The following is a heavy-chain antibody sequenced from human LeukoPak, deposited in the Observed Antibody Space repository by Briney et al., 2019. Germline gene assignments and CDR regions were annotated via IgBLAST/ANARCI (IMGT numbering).Heavy chain of an antibody. Sequence: SETLSLTCTVSDGSINGYYWSWIRQPAGKGLEWIGRIYTSGSTNYNPSLKSRVTMSVDTSKNQFSLKLSSVTAADTAVYYCARVVSKWSYYFDYWGQGTLVTVSS. J-gene: IGHJ4*02. CDR1: DGSINGYY. CDR2: IYTSGST. V-gene: IGHV4-4*07. D-gene: IGHD2-15*01. CDR3: ARVVSKWSYYFDY.